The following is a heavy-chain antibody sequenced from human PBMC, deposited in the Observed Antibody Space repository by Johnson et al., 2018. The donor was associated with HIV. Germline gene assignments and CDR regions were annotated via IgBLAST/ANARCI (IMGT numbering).Heavy chain of an antibody. CDR2: ISYDGSNK. V-gene: IGHV3-30*14. J-gene: IGHJ3*01. Sequence: QVQLVESGGGVVQPGRSLRLSCAASGFTFTSYAMHWVRQAPGKGLQWVAVISYDGSNKYYEDSVKGGFTLSRDNSKNTLYLPMGSLRVEDMAVYYCARVGSGSYYSRDAFDVCGQGTMVTVSS. D-gene: IGHD3-10*01. CDR3: ARVGSGSYYSRDAFDV. CDR1: GFTFTSYA.